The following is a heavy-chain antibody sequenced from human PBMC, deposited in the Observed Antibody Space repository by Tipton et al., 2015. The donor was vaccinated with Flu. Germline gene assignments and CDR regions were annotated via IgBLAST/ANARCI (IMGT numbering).Heavy chain of an antibody. CDR2: INHSGST. CDR1: GGSFSGYF. CDR3: ARKVTNWNYIDY. Sequence: TLSLTCAVYGGSFSGYFWSWIRQPPGKGLEWIGEINHSGSTNYNPSLKSRVTISADTSKNQFSLKLSSVTAADTAMNYCARKVTNWNYIDYWGQGTLVTVSS. V-gene: IGHV4-34*01. J-gene: IGHJ4*02. D-gene: IGHD1-1*01.